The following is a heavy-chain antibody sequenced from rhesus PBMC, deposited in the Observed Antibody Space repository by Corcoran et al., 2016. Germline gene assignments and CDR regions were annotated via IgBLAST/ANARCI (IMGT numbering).Heavy chain of an antibody. V-gene: IGHV6-1*01. J-gene: IGHJ4*01. Sequence: QVQLQESGPGLVQPSKTLSLPCAISGDSVSSNNPTWNWIRQSPSRGLAWVGRTDYRSKWYNDYAQSVQNRISINPDTSKNQFSLQLNSVTPEDMAVYYCARAGISAAGLDYWGQGVLVTVSS. CDR1: GDSVSSNNPT. CDR3: ARAGISAAGLDY. D-gene: IGHD6S26*01. CDR2: TDYRSKWYN.